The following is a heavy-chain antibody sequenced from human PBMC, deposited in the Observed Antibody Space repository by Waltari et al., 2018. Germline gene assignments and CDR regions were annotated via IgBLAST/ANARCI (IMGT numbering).Heavy chain of an antibody. CDR1: GGSISSSSYY. CDR2: IYYSGST. V-gene: IGHV4-39*01. D-gene: IGHD2-2*01. Sequence: QLQLQESGPGLVKPSETLSLTCTVSGGSISSSSYYWGWTRQPPGKGLEWIGSIYYSGSTYYNPSLKSRVTISVDTSKNQFSLKLSSVTAADTAVYYCARQSLDIVVVPAAGTGAFDIWGQGTMVTVSS. J-gene: IGHJ3*02. CDR3: ARQSLDIVVVPAAGTGAFDI.